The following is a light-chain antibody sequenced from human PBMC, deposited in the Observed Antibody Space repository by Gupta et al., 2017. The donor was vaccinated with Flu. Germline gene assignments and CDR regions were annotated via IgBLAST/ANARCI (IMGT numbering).Light chain of an antibody. V-gene: IGKV3-11*02. CDR3: RHHCKWPPYS. Sequence: VSPHSPATLTLSPAERATLSCRARQSVGNYLAWYKQKPCQSPRLLIYDASSRYTGGAARFSGSGCERDLSLTTTSQEQEDFTGYYYRHHCKWPPYSFGQGTKLE. CDR1: QSVGNY. J-gene: IGKJ2*01. CDR2: DAS.